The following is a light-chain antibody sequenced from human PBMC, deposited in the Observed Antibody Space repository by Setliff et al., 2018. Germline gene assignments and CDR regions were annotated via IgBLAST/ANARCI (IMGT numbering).Light chain of an antibody. CDR2: DVT. Sequence: QSVLAQPPSASGSPGQSVTISCTGTSNDVWGHNYVSWYQQHPGKAPQLIIYDVTKRPSGVPDRFSGSKSGNTASLTVSGLQAEDEAEYYCSSYADSNIFLFGSGTKSTVL. CDR3: SSYADSNIFL. CDR1: SNDVWGHNY. J-gene: IGLJ1*01. V-gene: IGLV2-8*01.